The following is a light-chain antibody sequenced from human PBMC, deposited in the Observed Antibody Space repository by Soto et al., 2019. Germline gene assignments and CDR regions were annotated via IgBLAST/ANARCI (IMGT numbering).Light chain of an antibody. CDR3: SSYTSSSTYV. CDR1: SSDVGSYNL. V-gene: IGLV2-14*02. J-gene: IGLJ1*01. CDR2: EVS. Sequence: QSALTQPASVSGSSGQSITISCTGTSSDVGSYNLVSWHQHHPGKAPKLMIYEVSNRPSGVSNRFSGSKSGNTASLTISGLQAEDEADYYCSSYTSSSTYVFGTGTKLTVL.